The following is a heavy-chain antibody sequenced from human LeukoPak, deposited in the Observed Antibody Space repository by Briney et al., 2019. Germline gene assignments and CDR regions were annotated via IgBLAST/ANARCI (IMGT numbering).Heavy chain of an antibody. CDR1: GYTFTSYG. V-gene: IGHV1-18*01. D-gene: IGHD3-9*01. Sequence: ASVKVSCKASGYTFTSYGISWVRQAPGQGLEWMGWLSAYNGNTNYAQKLQGRVTMTTDTSTSTAYMELGSLRSDDTAVYYCARDYDILTGYYKGLYPWGQGTLVTVSS. CDR3: ARDYDILTGYYKGLYP. CDR2: LSAYNGNT. J-gene: IGHJ5*02.